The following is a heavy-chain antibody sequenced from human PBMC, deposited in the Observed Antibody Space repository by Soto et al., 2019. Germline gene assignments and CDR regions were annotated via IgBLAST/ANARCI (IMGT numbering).Heavy chain of an antibody. CDR1: GFTFSTYA. V-gene: IGHV3-23*01. CDR2: FSGSGGST. Sequence: GGSLRLSCAASGFTFSTYAMGWVRRAPGKGLKWVSAFSGSGGSTYYADSVKGRFTISRDNSKNTLYLQMNSLRAEDTAVYYCARDLKDIVVVPAAIVGGYYGMQAWGPGPTVTV. CDR3: ARDLKDIVVVPAAIVGGYYGMQA. D-gene: IGHD2-2*02. J-gene: IGHJ6*02.